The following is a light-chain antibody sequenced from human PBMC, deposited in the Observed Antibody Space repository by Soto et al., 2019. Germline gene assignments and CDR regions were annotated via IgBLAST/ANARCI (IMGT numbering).Light chain of an antibody. Sequence: EIVMTQSPATLSVSPGERATLSCRASQSVSSNVAWYQQKPGQAPRLLVYGASTKASRIPVRFSGSGSGTEFTLTISSLQSEDFVVYYCQQYSDWPQTFGQGTKVDI. CDR3: QQYSDWPQT. CDR2: GAS. J-gene: IGKJ1*01. CDR1: QSVSSN. V-gene: IGKV3-15*01.